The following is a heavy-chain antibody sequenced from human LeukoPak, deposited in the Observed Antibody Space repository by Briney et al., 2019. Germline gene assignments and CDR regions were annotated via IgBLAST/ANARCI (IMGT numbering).Heavy chain of an antibody. J-gene: IGHJ6*02. D-gene: IGHD6-13*01. Sequence: PSETLSLTCAVYGGSFSGYYWSWIRQPPGKGLEWIGEINHSGSTNYNPSLKSRVTISVDTSKNQFSLKLSSVAAADTAVYYCARASSSWRGGYYYYGMDVWGQGTTVTVSS. CDR3: ARASSSWRGGYYYYGMDV. V-gene: IGHV4-34*01. CDR1: GGSFSGYY. CDR2: INHSGST.